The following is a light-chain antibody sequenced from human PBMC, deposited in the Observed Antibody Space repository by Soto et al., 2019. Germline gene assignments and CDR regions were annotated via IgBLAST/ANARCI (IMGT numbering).Light chain of an antibody. Sequence: QSALTQPASVSGSPGQSIAISCTGTSSDVGAYIYVSWYQHHPGKAPKLILCDVSARPSGVSDRFSGSKSGNTASLTISGLQPEDEADYYCSSYTSSSTEVFGTGTKVNVL. CDR2: DVS. V-gene: IGLV2-14*03. CDR3: SSYTSSSTEV. J-gene: IGLJ1*01. CDR1: SSDVGAYIY.